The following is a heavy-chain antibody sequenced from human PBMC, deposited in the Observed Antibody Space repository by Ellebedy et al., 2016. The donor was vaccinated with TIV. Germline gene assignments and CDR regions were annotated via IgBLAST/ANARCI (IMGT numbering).Heavy chain of an antibody. D-gene: IGHD4-17*01. CDR1: GGTFSSYA. CDR2: IIPILGIA. CDR3: AREKDMTTVTIGRFDY. J-gene: IGHJ4*02. Sequence: AASVKVSCKASGGTFSSYAISWVRQAPGQGLEWMGRIIPILGIANYAQKFQGRVTITADKSTSTAYMELSSLRSEDTAVYYCAREKDMTTVTIGRFDYWGQGTLVTVSS. V-gene: IGHV1-69*04.